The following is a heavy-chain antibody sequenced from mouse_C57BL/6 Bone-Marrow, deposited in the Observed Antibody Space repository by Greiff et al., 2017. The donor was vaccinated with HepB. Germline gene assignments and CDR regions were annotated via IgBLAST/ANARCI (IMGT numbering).Heavy chain of an antibody. V-gene: IGHV1-72*01. J-gene: IGHJ1*03. CDR1: GYTFTSYW. CDR3: ARGRYFDV. Sequence: QVQLQQPGAELVKPGASVKLSCKASGYTFTSYWMHWVKQRPGRGLEWIGRIDPNSGGTKYNEKFKSKATLTVDKPSSTAYMQLSLTSEDSAVYYCARGRYFDVWGTGTTVTVSS. CDR2: IDPNSGGT.